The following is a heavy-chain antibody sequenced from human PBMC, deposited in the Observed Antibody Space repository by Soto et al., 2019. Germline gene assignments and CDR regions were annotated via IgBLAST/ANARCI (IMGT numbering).Heavy chain of an antibody. V-gene: IGHV1-69*13. D-gene: IGHD3-22*01. CDR2: IIPIVETP. CDR1: GGTFNSYD. J-gene: IGHJ5*02. CDR3: ARLSRPNYYDTSGFFKDNWFDP. Sequence: SVKVSCKASGGTFNSYDINWVRQAPGQGLEWMGGIIPIVETPKYAQKFQGRVTITADESTNTVYMELSSLRSEDTAMYYCARLSRPNYYDTSGFFKDNWFDPWGQGTLVTVSS.